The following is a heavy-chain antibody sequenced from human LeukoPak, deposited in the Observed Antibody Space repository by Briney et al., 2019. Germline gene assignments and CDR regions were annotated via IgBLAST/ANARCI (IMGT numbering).Heavy chain of an antibody. CDR1: GGSIRSYY. CDR3: ARSTGYSSTWELDS. Sequence: SETLSLTCTVSGGSIRSYYWSWIRQPPGKGLEWIGYSSYIGRNNYNPSLKSRVTISIDTSKSQFSLKLTSVNAADTAVYFCARSTGYSSTWELDSWGQGTLVTVSS. D-gene: IGHD6-13*01. J-gene: IGHJ4*02. V-gene: IGHV4-59*01. CDR2: SSYIGRN.